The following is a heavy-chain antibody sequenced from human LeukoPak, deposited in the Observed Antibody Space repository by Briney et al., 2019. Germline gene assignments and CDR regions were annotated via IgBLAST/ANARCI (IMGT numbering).Heavy chain of an antibody. CDR1: GFTFSSYG. CDR3: AKDGGYFDY. V-gene: IGHV3-30*18. Sequence: GESLKISCAASGFTFSSYGMHWVRQAPGKGLEWVAVISYDGSNKYYADSVKGRFTISRDNSKNTLYLQMNSLRAEDTAVYYCAKDGGYFDYWGQGTLVTVSS. CDR2: ISYDGSNK. J-gene: IGHJ4*02. D-gene: IGHD2-15*01.